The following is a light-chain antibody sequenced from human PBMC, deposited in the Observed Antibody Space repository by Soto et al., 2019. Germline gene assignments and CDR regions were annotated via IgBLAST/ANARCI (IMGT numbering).Light chain of an antibody. CDR1: QSISSW. CDR2: DAS. CDR3: QQYENYWT. J-gene: IGKJ1*01. Sequence: DIVMTQSPSSLSASVGDRVTITCRASQSISSWLAWYQHKPGKAPKLLIYDASNLDSGVPSRFSGSGSGTEFSLTISNLQHDDCATYYCQQYENYWTFGQGTKVDIK. V-gene: IGKV1-5*01.